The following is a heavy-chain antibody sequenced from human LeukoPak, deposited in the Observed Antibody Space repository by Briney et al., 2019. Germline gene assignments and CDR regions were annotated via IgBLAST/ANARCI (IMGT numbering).Heavy chain of an antibody. Sequence: SETLSLTCTVSGGSISSYYWSWIRQPPGKGLEWIGYIYYSGSTNYNPSLKSRVTISVDTSKNQFSLKLSSVTAADTAVYYCARHSLYNWNVYGMDVWGQGTTVTVSS. CDR2: IYYSGST. D-gene: IGHD1-20*01. CDR3: ARHSLYNWNVYGMDV. CDR1: GGSISSYY. V-gene: IGHV4-59*08. J-gene: IGHJ6*02.